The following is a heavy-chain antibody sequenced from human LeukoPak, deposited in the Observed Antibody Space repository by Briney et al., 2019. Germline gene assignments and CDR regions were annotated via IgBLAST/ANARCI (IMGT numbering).Heavy chain of an antibody. V-gene: IGHV4-39*01. CDR3: ARGGNIAVQPLFDP. D-gene: IGHD6-19*01. CDR1: GGSISSSSYY. J-gene: IGHJ5*02. CDR2: IYYSGST. Sequence: PSETLSLTCTVSGGSISSSSYYWGWIRQPPGKGLEWIGSIYYSGSTYYNPSLKSRVTISVDTSKNQFSLKLSSVTAADTAVYDCARGGNIAVQPLFDPWGQGTLVTVSS.